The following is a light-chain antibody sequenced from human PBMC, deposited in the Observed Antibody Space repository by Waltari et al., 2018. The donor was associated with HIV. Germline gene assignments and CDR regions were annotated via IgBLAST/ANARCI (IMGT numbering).Light chain of an antibody. Sequence: DIVMTQSPDFLPVSLGERATINCTSSRSILYSSDNRNYLAWYQQKPRQPPKLLISWASTRESGVPDRFSGGGSGTDFTLTITRLQAEDVAVYHCQQYFRIPPTFGGGTKVEIK. CDR2: WAS. J-gene: IGKJ4*01. CDR1: RSILYSSDNRNY. CDR3: QQYFRIPPT. V-gene: IGKV4-1*01.